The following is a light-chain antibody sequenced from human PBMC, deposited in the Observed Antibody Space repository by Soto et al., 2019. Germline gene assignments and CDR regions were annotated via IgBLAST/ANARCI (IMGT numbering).Light chain of an antibody. CDR3: HQYGRSPWT. V-gene: IGKV3-20*01. CDR2: GAS. CDR1: EGFASNY. Sequence: EIVLTPSQGTLSLSAGQRATLTCRASEGFASNYLAWYQHKPGQSPRLLLFGASNRATGGPDRFSGSGSGADFTLTISRVEPEDVAVYYCHQYGRSPWTLGQGTKVDI. J-gene: IGKJ1*01.